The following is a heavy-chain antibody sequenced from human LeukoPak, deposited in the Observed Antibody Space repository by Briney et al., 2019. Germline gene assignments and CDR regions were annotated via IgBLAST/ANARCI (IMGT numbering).Heavy chain of an antibody. CDR1: GFTFDDYG. V-gene: IGHV3-21*01. J-gene: IGHJ4*02. D-gene: IGHD5-12*01. CDR2: ISSSSSYI. CDR3: ARGYSGYVDY. Sequence: GGSLRLSCAASGFTFDDYGMNWVRQAPGKGLEWVSSISSSSSYIYYADSVKGRFTISRDNAKNSLYLQMNSLRAEDTAVYYCARGYSGYVDYWGQGTLVTVSS.